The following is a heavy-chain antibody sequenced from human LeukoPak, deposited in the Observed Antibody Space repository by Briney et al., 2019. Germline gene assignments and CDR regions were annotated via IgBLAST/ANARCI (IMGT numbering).Heavy chain of an antibody. CDR2: INPNSGGT. J-gene: IGHJ4*02. CDR1: GYTFTGYY. Sequence: ASVKVSCKASGYTFTGYYMHWVRQAPGQGLEWMGWINPNSGGTNYAQKFQGRVIMTTDTATSTVHLDLRSLRSDDTAVYYCARAHSLGGSYYLFDYWGQGTLVTVSS. V-gene: IGHV1-2*02. CDR3: ARAHSLGGSYYLFDY. D-gene: IGHD1-26*01.